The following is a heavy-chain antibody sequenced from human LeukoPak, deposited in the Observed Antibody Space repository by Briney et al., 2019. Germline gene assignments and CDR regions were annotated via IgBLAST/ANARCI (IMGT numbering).Heavy chain of an antibody. D-gene: IGHD6-13*01. CDR2: ISSSGSTI. J-gene: IGHJ6*03. CDR1: GFTFSSYE. CDR3: ARDGVTAAGTFLYYYYYYMDF. V-gene: IGHV3-48*03. Sequence: PGGSLRLSCAASGFTFSSYEMNWVRQAPGKGLEWVSYISSSGSTIYYADSVKGRFTISRDNSKKTLYLQMNSLRAEDSAVYYCARDGVTAAGTFLYYYYYYMDFWGKGTTVTVSS.